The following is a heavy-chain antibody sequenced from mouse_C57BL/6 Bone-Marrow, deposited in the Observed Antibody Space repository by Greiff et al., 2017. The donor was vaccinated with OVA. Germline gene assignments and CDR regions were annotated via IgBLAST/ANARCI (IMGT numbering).Heavy chain of an antibody. CDR1: GYTFTSYW. Sequence: VQLQQSGTVLARPGASVKLSCKTSGYTFTSYWMHWVNQRPGQGLEWIGSIYPGNSDTSYNQKFKGKATLTAVTSDSTPYMELSSLTNEDSAVYYCTRLYYGYGGLGYWGQGTTLTVSS. D-gene: IGHD2-2*01. V-gene: IGHV1-5*01. J-gene: IGHJ2*01. CDR3: TRLYYGYGGLGY. CDR2: IYPGNSDT.